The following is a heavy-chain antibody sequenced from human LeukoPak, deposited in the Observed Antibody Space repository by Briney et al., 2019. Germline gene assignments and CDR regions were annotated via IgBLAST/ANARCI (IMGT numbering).Heavy chain of an antibody. Sequence: GGSLRLSCAASGFTFSSYAMSWVRQAPGKGLEWVSGLSGSGDSTYYADSVKGRFTISRDNSKNTLYLQMNVLRAEDTAVYYCALXPGVAYYDSSGYYQLGFXXWGQXXLVT. J-gene: IGHJ4*02. CDR1: GFTFSSYA. D-gene: IGHD3-22*01. CDR2: LSGSGDST. V-gene: IGHV3-23*01. CDR3: ALXPGVAYYDSSGYYQLGFXX.